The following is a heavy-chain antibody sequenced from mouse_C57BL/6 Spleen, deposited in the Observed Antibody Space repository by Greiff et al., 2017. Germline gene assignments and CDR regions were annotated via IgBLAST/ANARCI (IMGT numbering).Heavy chain of an antibody. J-gene: IGHJ4*01. CDR2: INPNHGGT. D-gene: IGHD1-1*01. V-gene: IGHV1-22*01. Sequence: EVQLQQSGPELVKPGASVQMSCKASVYTFTDYNMHWVKQSHGKSLEWIGYINPNHGGTSYNQKCKGKATLTVNKSSSTAYMELRSLTSEDSAVYYCARGDYGSSYELYYAMDYWGQGTSVTVSS. CDR1: VYTFTDYN. CDR3: ARGDYGSSYELYYAMDY.